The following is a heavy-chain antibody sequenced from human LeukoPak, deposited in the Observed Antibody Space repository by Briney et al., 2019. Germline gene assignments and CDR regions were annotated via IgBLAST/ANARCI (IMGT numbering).Heavy chain of an antibody. V-gene: IGHV3-21*01. CDR3: ARVGYSSGWRAPDFDY. D-gene: IGHD6-19*01. CDR2: ISSTSTYI. CDR1: GFTFSSYA. J-gene: IGHJ4*02. Sequence: GGSLRLSCAASGFTFSSYAMSWVRQAPGKGLEWVSSISSTSTYINYADSVKGRFTISRDNAKKSLYLQMNCLRAEDTAFYYCARVGYSSGWRAPDFDYWGQGTLVTVSS.